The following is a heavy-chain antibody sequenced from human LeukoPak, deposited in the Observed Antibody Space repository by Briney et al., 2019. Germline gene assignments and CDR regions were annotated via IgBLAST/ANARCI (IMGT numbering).Heavy chain of an antibody. CDR2: ISSSSSTI. V-gene: IGHV3-48*01. CDR1: GFTLSSYS. CDR3: AKEFRGYSYGYFDY. J-gene: IGHJ4*02. D-gene: IGHD5-18*01. Sequence: PGGSLRLSCAASGFTLSSYSMNWVRQAPGKGLEWGSYISSSSSTIYYADSVKGRFTISRDNAKNSLYLQMNSLRAEDTAVYYCAKEFRGYSYGYFDYWGQGTLVTVSS.